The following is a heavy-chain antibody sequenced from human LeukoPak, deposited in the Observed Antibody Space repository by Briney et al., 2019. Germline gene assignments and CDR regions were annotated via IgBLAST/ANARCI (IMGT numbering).Heavy chain of an antibody. J-gene: IGHJ4*02. D-gene: IGHD3-22*01. CDR2: ISGSDGRT. V-gene: IGHV3-23*01. CDR3: AKDRGRYYDSSGYYWGYYFDS. CDR1: GFTFSIYA. Sequence: PGGSLRLSCAASGFTFSIYAMNWVRQAPGKGLEWVSTISGSDGRTYYADSVKGRFTVSSDNSKNTLYLQMSSLRAEDTAVYYCAKDRGRYYDSSGYYWGYYFDSWGQGILVTVSA.